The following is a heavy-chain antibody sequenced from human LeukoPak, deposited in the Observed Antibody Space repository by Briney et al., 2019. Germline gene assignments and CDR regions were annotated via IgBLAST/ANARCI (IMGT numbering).Heavy chain of an antibody. V-gene: IGHV4-59*08. D-gene: IGHD3-10*01. CDR2: IFHSGST. Sequence: PSETLSLTCTVSGGSISSYYWSWIRQPPGKGLEWIGYIFHSGSTNYSPSLKSRVTMSVDTSKSQFSLKLSPVTAADTAVYYCARHSQVVRGWFDPWGQGTLVTVSS. CDR3: ARHSQVVRGWFDP. J-gene: IGHJ5*02. CDR1: GGSISSYY.